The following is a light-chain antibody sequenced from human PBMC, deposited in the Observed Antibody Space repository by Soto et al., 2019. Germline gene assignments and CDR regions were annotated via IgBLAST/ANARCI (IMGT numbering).Light chain of an antibody. CDR1: SSDVGGYNF. V-gene: IGLV2-14*03. CDR3: TSYTSSITYV. CDR2: DVT. Sequence: QSVLTQPASVSGSPGQSITISCTGTSSDVGGYNFVSWYQHHPGKAPKLIIYDVTNRPSGISNRFSGSKSGNTASLTTSGLQAEDEADYYCTSYTSSITYVFGTGTKVTVL. J-gene: IGLJ1*01.